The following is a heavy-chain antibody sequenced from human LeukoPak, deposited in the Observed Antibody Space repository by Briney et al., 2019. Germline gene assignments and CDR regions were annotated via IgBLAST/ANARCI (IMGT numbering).Heavy chain of an antibody. D-gene: IGHD1-26*01. CDR2: IYYSGST. V-gene: IGHV4-31*03. CDR1: GVSISSGGYY. J-gene: IGHJ3*02. Sequence: KSSETLSLTCTVSGVSISSGGYYWSWIRQHPGKGLEWIGYIYYSGSTYYNPSLKSRVTISVDTSKNQFSLKLSSVTAADTAVYYCARDASLGSDPAFDIWGQGTMVTVSS. CDR3: ARDASLGSDPAFDI.